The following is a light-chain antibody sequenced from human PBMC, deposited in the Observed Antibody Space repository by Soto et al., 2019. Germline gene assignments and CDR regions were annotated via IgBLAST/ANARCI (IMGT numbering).Light chain of an antibody. CDR1: SSDVGGYNY. CDR2: DVS. Sequence: QSVLTQPRPVSGSPGQSVTISCTGTSSDVGGYNYVSWYQQHPGKAPKLMIYDVSKRPSGVPDRFSGSKSGNTASLTISGLQAEDEADYYCCSYAGSYSYVFGTGTKLTVL. V-gene: IGLV2-11*01. J-gene: IGLJ1*01. CDR3: CSYAGSYSYV.